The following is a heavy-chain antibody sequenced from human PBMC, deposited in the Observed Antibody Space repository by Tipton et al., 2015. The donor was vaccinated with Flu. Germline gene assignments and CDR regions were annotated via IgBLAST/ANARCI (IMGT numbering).Heavy chain of an antibody. D-gene: IGHD2/OR15-2a*01. CDR3: VRPQVSDGMPVSFSLDD. Sequence: QLVQSGAELTKPGKSLRISCEGSGYILSTAWIGWVRQMPGKGLEWMGAISPGASHGTYSPAFQGQVTISVDRSINTAYLQWSSLKASDTAMYYCVRPQVSDGMPVSFSLDDWGQGTLVTVSS. V-gene: IGHV5-51*03. CDR2: ISPGASHG. CDR1: GYILSTAW. J-gene: IGHJ4*02.